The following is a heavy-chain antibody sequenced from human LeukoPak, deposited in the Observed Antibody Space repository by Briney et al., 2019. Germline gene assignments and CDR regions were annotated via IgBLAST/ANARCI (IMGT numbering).Heavy chain of an antibody. J-gene: IGHJ6*03. CDR3: TRLTKNDSGSFRFGKKKRGYMDV. CDR2: INHSGTT. CDR1: GGSFSDYY. D-gene: IGHD3-10*01. Sequence: PSETLSLTCAVYGGSFSDYYWSWIRQSPGKGLEWIGEINHSGTTHYNPSLKSRVTISVDTSRNQFSLKLRSVTAADTAVYYRTRLTKNDSGSFRFGKKKRGYMDVWGKGTTVTISS. V-gene: IGHV4-34*01.